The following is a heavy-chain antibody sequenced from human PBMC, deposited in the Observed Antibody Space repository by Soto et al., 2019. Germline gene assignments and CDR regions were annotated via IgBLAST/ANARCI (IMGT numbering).Heavy chain of an antibody. V-gene: IGHV1-69*06. CDR2: IIPIFGTA. CDR3: ARGYYDSSGYIGNDY. Sequence: ASVKVSCKASGVTFSSYAISWVRQAPGQGLEWMGGIIPIFGTANYAQKLQGRVTITADKSTSTAYMELSSLRSEDTAVYYCARGYYDSSGYIGNDYWGQGTLVTVSS. J-gene: IGHJ4*02. D-gene: IGHD3-22*01. CDR1: GVTFSSYA.